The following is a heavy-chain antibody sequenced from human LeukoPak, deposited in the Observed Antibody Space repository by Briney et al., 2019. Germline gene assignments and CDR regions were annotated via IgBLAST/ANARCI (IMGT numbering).Heavy chain of an antibody. Sequence: GGSLRLSCAASGFTLSSYWMSWVRQAPGKGLEWVANIKYDGSEKDYVDSVKGRSTISRDNAKNSLYLQMNSLRAEDTAVYYCARDRPAYCGGDCEAFDIWGQGTMVTVSS. D-gene: IGHD2-21*02. V-gene: IGHV3-7*03. CDR2: IKYDGSEK. CDR1: GFTLSSYW. J-gene: IGHJ3*02. CDR3: ARDRPAYCGGDCEAFDI.